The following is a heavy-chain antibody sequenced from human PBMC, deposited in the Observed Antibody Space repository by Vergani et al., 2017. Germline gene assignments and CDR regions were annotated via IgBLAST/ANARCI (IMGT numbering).Heavy chain of an antibody. CDR1: GGTFSSYA. CDR3: ARDLRLGELTYGMDV. J-gene: IGHJ6*02. CDR2: IIPIFGTA. V-gene: IGHV1-69*12. Sequence: QVQLVQSGAELKKPGSSVKVSCKASGGTFSSYAISWVRQAPGQGLEWMGGIIPIFGTANYAQKFQGRVTITADESTSTAYMELSSLRSEDTAGYYCARDLRLGELTYGMDVWGQGTTVTVSS. D-gene: IGHD3-16*01.